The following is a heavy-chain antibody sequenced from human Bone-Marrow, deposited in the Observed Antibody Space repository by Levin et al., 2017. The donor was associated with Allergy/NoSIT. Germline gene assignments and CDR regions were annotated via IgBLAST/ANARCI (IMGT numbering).Heavy chain of an antibody. V-gene: IGHV3-30*18. CDR3: AKDKAFSGWYIDS. CDR2: ISYDGRNQ. J-gene: IGHJ4*02. Sequence: SCAASGFVFSPYGMHWVRQAPGKGLEWLSVISYDGRNQYYADSVKGRFTISRDNSNNTLYLQMNSLRPEDTAVYYCAKDKAFSGWYIDSWGQGTLVTVSS. D-gene: IGHD6-19*01. CDR1: GFVFSPYG.